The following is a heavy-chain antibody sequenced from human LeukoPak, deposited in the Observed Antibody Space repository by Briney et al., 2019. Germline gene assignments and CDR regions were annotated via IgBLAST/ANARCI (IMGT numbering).Heavy chain of an antibody. CDR3: ARADSTGYLLFDY. Sequence: SETLSLTCTVSGGSISSYYWSWIRQPAGKGLEWIGSIYHSGTTYYNPSLKSRVTISVDTSSNQFSLKLSSVTAADTAVYYCARADSTGYLLFDYWGQGTLVTVSS. CDR1: GGSISSYY. D-gene: IGHD3-22*01. V-gene: IGHV4-4*07. J-gene: IGHJ4*02. CDR2: IYHSGTT.